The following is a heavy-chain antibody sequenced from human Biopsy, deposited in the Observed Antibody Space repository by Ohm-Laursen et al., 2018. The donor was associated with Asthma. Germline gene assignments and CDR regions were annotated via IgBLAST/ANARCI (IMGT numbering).Heavy chain of an antibody. V-gene: IGHV1-58*01. CDR3: AAGRTSLQGESLI. J-gene: IGHJ4*01. Sequence: SVKVSCNASGVAPSGYTFEWVRQARGLGLEWIAGIVFASGATNYAQNFQDRLTVTRDMSAGSVSMELRGLSSTDTAVYYCAAGRTSLQGESLIWGQGTLVSVSS. CDR1: GVAPSGYT. CDR2: IVFASGAT. D-gene: IGHD2/OR15-2a*01.